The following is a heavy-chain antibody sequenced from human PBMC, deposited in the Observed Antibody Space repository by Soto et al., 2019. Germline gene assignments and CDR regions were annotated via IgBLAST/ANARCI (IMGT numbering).Heavy chain of an antibody. J-gene: IGHJ4*02. CDR1: GFTVSGKKY. CDR2: LYDLDGT. CDR3: AKGRRGSGSFLFDY. D-gene: IGHD1-26*01. V-gene: IGHV3-66*02. Sequence: PGGSLRLSCAAFGFTVSGKKYVAWVRQAPGKGLEWVSALYDLDGTYYADSVKGRFTTSRDNSKNTLYLQMNSLRAEDTAVYYCAKGRRGSGSFLFDYWGQGTLVTVSS.